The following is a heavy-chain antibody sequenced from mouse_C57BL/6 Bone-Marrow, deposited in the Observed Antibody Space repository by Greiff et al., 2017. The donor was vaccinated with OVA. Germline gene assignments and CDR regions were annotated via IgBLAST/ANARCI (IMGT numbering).Heavy chain of an antibody. V-gene: IGHV5-17*01. J-gene: IGHJ3*01. CDR2: ISSGSSTI. Sequence: EVKLMESGGGLVKPGGSLKLSCAASGFTFSDYVMHWVRQAPEKGLEWVAYISSGSSTIYYADTVKGRFTISRDNAKNTLFLQMTSLRSEDTAMYYCARDDGSWFAYWGQGTLVTVSA. CDR1: GFTFSDYV. D-gene: IGHD2-12*01. CDR3: ARDDGSWFAY.